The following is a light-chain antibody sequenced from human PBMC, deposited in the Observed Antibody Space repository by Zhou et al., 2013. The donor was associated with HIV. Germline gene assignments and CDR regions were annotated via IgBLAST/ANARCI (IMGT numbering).Light chain of an antibody. Sequence: DIVMTQSPATLSISPGDRATLSCRASHNISTNLAWYQQKSGQAPRVLIYAASTRATDTPARFSGSGSGTEFTLVISSLKSEDFAVYYCQQYSNWPMYTFGQGTKLDFK. CDR2: AAS. V-gene: IGKV3-15*01. CDR3: QQYSNWPMYT. CDR1: HNISTN. J-gene: IGKJ2*01.